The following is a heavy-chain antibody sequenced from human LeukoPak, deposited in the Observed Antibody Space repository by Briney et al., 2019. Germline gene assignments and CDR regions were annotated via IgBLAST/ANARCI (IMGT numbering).Heavy chain of an antibody. D-gene: IGHD3-10*01. CDR1: GGSITTSSYY. CDR2: IFYTGNT. Sequence: PSETLSLTCTVSGGSITTSSYYWGWIRQPPGKGLEWIGSIFYTGNTYYNPSLKSRVTISVDTSKNQFSLKLRSVTAADTAVYYCARPLLWFGEFGYWGQGALVTVSP. J-gene: IGHJ4*02. CDR3: ARPLLWFGEFGY. V-gene: IGHV4-39*01.